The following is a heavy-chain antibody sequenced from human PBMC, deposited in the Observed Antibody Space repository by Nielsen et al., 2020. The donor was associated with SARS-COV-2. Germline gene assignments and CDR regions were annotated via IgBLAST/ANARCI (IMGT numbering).Heavy chain of an antibody. V-gene: IGHV3-7*01. CDR1: GFTFSSYW. Sequence: GESLKISCAASGFTFSSYWMSWVRQAPGKGLEWVANIKQDGSEKYYVDSVKGRFTISRDNSKNTLYLQMNSLRAEDTAVYYCARDKDWNYNSNYWYFDLWGRGTLVTVSS. CDR2: IKQDGSEK. D-gene: IGHD1-7*01. CDR3: ARDKDWNYNSNYWYFDL. J-gene: IGHJ2*01.